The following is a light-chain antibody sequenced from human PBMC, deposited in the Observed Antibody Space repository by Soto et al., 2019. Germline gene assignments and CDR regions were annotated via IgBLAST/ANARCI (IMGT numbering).Light chain of an antibody. CDR2: AAS. CDR3: QQSDNWPPIT. J-gene: IGKJ5*01. Sequence: DIQMSKSPSSLSASVGDGVHITCSASPCIRHDLGSYQQKPGKAHTRLIYAASSLQSGVPSRFSGSGSGTEFTLTISSLQSEDFAVYYCQQSDNWPPITFGPGTRLEIK. CDR1: PCIRHD. V-gene: IGKV1-17*01.